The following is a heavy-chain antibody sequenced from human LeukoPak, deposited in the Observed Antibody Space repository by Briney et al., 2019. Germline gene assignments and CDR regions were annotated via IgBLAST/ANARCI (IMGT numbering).Heavy chain of an antibody. Sequence: GGSLRLSCAASGFTFSSYAMSWVRQAPGRGLEWVSGISGSGGSTYYADSVKGRFTISRDNSKNTLYLQMNSLRAEDTAVYYCAKDRGITGTTSDYWGQGTLVTVFS. CDR3: AKDRGITGTTSDY. CDR2: ISGSGGST. J-gene: IGHJ4*02. CDR1: GFTFSSYA. D-gene: IGHD1-7*01. V-gene: IGHV3-23*01.